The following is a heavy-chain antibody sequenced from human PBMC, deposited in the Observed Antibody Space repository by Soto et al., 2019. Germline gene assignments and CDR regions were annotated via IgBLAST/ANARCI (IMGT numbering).Heavy chain of an antibody. Sequence: EVQLLESGGGLVQPGGSLRLSCVASGFTFSSNAMSWVRQAPGKGLEWVSHITSGSGGGTYYADSVKGRFTISRDNAKDTLYTQMNSLRVVDTAVYYCGKGTWGAFDIWGHGTLVTVSS. V-gene: IGHV3-23*01. J-gene: IGHJ3*02. CDR2: ITSGSGGGT. D-gene: IGHD7-27*01. CDR1: GFTFSSNA. CDR3: GKGTWGAFDI.